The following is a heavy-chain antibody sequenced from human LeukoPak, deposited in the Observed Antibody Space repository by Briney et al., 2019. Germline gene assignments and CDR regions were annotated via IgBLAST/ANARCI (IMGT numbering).Heavy chain of an antibody. CDR2: ISAYNGNT. J-gene: IGHJ4*02. CDR3: ARDEVAMGEFDY. Sequence: ASVKVSCKASGYTFTSYGISWVRQAPGQGLEGMGWISAYNGNTNYAQKLQGRVTMTTDTSTSTAYMELRSLRSDDTAVYYCARDEVAMGEFDYWGQGTLVTVSS. D-gene: IGHD5-18*01. V-gene: IGHV1-18*01. CDR1: GYTFTSYG.